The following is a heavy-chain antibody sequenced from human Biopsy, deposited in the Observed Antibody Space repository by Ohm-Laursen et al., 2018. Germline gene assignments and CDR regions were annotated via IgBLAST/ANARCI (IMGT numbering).Heavy chain of an antibody. V-gene: IGHV4-39*01. CDR3: ARHPTGFWFDP. CDR2: IYNTETT. CDR1: GGSISSSTTYY. J-gene: IGHJ5*02. Sequence: TLSLTWIVSGGSISSSTTYYWAWLRQPPGKGLEWIGSIYNTETTFYNPSLKSRVTISVDTSTNQFSLKVSSVTAADTALYFCARHPTGFWFDPWGHGTLVTVSS.